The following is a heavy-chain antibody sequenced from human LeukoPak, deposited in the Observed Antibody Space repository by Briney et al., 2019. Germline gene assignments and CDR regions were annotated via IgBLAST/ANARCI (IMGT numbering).Heavy chain of an antibody. J-gene: IGHJ4*02. Sequence: SETLSLTCAVYGGSFSGYYWSWIRQPPGKGLEWIGEINHSGSTNYNPSLKSRVTISVDTSKNQFSLKLSSVTAADTAVCYCARVPYYYDSSGYFDYWGQGTLVTVSS. CDR1: GGSFSGYY. V-gene: IGHV4-34*01. D-gene: IGHD3-22*01. CDR3: ARVPYYYDSSGYFDY. CDR2: INHSGST.